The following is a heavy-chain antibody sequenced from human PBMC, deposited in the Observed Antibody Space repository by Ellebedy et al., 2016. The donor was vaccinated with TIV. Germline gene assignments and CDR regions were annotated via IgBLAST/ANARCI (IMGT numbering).Heavy chain of an antibody. CDR3: ARVPVDTTLVANWFDP. D-gene: IGHD5-18*01. J-gene: IGHJ5*02. CDR2: IRYDANTD. CDR1: GLSFSTAG. V-gene: IGHV3-30*02. Sequence: GESLKISCVASGLSFSTAGMHWVRQPPGKGLEWLAFIRYDANTDYYADSVKGRFTISRDNSKHSLYLQMNSLRAEDTALYYCARVPVDTTLVANWFDPWGQGTLVTVSS.